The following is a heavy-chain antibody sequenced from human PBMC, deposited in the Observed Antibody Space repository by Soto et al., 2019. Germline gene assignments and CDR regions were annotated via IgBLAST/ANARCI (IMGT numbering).Heavy chain of an antibody. V-gene: IGHV1-69*05. CDR2: IMPIFATP. J-gene: IGHJ6*02. CDR1: GGTFSTSA. CDR3: ARDKDRQQLGGNYYYILDV. D-gene: IGHD3-3*02. Sequence: QVQLMQSGAEVKKPGSSVKVSCKASGGTFSTSAISWVRQAPGEGLEWVGGIMPIFATPDYAQKFQGRVPXSXDXATATAYLELTSLTTDDTAVYYCARDKDRQQLGGNYYYILDVWGQGTAITVSS.